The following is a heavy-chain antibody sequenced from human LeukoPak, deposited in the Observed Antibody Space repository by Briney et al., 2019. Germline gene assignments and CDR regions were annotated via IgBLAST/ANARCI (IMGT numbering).Heavy chain of an antibody. CDR2: ITHDGSEK. CDR1: GFTFSRHW. J-gene: IGHJ4*02. V-gene: IGHV3-7*03. Sequence: GGSLRLSCAASGFTFSRHWMTWVRQAPGKGLEWVANITHDGSEKNYVDSVKGRFTISRDNAKNSLYLQMNSLRAEDTAVYYCATPLDYYDRSDSHQGGDWGQGTLVTVSS. D-gene: IGHD3-22*01. CDR3: ATPLDYYDRSDSHQGGD.